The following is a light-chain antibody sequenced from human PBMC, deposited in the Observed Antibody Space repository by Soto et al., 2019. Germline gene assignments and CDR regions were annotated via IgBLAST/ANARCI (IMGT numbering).Light chain of an antibody. CDR3: ASWDDSRKGVV. CDR1: SSNIGSNT. CDR2: SND. J-gene: IGLJ2*01. V-gene: IGLV1-44*01. Sequence: QSVLTQPPSASGTPAQRVTISCSGSSSNIGSNTVTWYQHLPGTAPKLLIYSNDQRPSGVPDRFSGSKSGTSASLAISGLQSEDEADYYCASWDDSRKGVVFGGGTKVTVL.